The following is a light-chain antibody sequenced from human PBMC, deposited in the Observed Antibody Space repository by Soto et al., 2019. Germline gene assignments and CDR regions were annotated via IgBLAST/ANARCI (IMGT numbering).Light chain of an antibody. CDR1: QSVTR. Sequence: EIVLTQSPGTLSLSPGERATLSCGASQSVTRLAWYQHIPGQAPRLLIYQTSIRAAGIPARFSASGSGTDFTLTISDVQPEDFALYYCHQRQSWPRTFGQGTKVDIK. CDR3: HQRQSWPRT. CDR2: QTS. V-gene: IGKV3-11*01. J-gene: IGKJ1*01.